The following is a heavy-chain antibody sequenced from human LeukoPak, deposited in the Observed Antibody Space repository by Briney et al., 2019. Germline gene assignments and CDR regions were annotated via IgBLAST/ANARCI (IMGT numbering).Heavy chain of an antibody. V-gene: IGHV3-23*01. CDR2: ISGSGGST. J-gene: IGHJ5*02. D-gene: IGHD6-13*01. CDR3: AKGVRQQLVRNWFDP. Sequence: GGSLRLSCAASGFTFSSHAMSWVRQAPGKGLEWVSAISGSGGSTYYADSVKGRFTISRDNSKNTLYLQMNSLRAEDTAVYYCAKGVRQQLVRNWFDPWGQGTLVTVSS. CDR1: GFTFSSHA.